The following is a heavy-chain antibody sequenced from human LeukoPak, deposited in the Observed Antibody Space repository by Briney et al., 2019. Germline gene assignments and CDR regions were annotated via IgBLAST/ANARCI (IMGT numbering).Heavy chain of an antibody. D-gene: IGHD6-13*01. CDR2: IYYSGST. CDR3: ARRIAAAGPGWFDP. Sequence: SETLSLTCTVSGGSFSGSTYYWGWIRQPPGKGLEWIGYIYYSGSTNYNPSLKSRVTISVDTSKNQFSLKLSSVTAADTAVYYCARRIAAAGPGWFDPWGQGTLVTVSS. J-gene: IGHJ5*02. V-gene: IGHV4-61*05. CDR1: GGSFSGSTYY.